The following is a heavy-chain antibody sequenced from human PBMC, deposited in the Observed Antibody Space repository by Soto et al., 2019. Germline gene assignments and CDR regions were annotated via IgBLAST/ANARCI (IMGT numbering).Heavy chain of an antibody. CDR2: IYWDDDK. CDR3: AHVLVVVANYGMDV. CDR1: GFSLSTSGVG. D-gene: IGHD2-15*01. V-gene: IGHV2-5*02. Sequence: QITLKESGPTLVKPTQTLTLTCTFSGFSLSTSGVGVGWIRQPPGKALEWLALIYWDDDKRYSPSLTSRLTITKHPSKNQGVLTMTYMDPVDTAPYDCAHVLVVVANYGMDVWGHGTTVTVSS. J-gene: IGHJ6*02.